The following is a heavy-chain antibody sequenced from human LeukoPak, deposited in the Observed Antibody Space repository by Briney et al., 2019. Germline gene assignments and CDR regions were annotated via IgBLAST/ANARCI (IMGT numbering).Heavy chain of an antibody. Sequence: GRSLRLSCAASGFTFDDYAMHWVRQALGKGLEWVSGISWNSGSIGYADSVKGRFTISRDDAKNSLYLQMSSLRAEDMALYYCAAAYGDYDPINYWGQGTLVTVSS. CDR3: AAAYGDYDPINY. D-gene: IGHD4-17*01. CDR2: ISWNSGSI. V-gene: IGHV3-9*03. CDR1: GFTFDDYA. J-gene: IGHJ4*02.